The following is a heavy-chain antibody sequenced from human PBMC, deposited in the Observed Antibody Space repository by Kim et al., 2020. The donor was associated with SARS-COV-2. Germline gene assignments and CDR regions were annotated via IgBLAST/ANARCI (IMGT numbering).Heavy chain of an antibody. D-gene: IGHD6-13*01. CDR3: ARDPRAAGNFDY. CDR1: GGSFSGYY. V-gene: IGHV4-34*01. CDR2: INHSGST. Sequence: SETLSLTCAVYGGSFSGYYWSWIRQPPGKGLEWIGEINHSGSTNYNPSLKSRVTISVDTSKNQFSLKLSSVTAADTAVYYCARDPRAAGNFDYWGQGTL. J-gene: IGHJ4*02.